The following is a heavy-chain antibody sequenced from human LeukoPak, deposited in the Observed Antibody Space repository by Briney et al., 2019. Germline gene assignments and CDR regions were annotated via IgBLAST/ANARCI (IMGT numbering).Heavy chain of an antibody. CDR3: AKALWSPLDYYYYGMDV. CDR2: IYSGGST. Sequence: AGGSLRLSCAASGFTVSSNYMSWVRQAPGKGLEWVSVIYSGGSTYYADSVKGRFTISRDNSKNTLYLQMNSLRAEDTAVYYCAKALWSPLDYYYYGMDVWGQGTTVTVSS. J-gene: IGHJ6*02. V-gene: IGHV3-53*01. CDR1: GFTVSSNY. D-gene: IGHD3-10*01.